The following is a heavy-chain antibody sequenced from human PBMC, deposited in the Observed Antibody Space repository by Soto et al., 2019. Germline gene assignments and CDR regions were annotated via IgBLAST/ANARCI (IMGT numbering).Heavy chain of an antibody. J-gene: IGHJ4*02. CDR3: ARDSSGYYLDY. CDR2: ISAYNGNA. Sequence: GASVKASCKDSGYIFTSYGISWVRQAPGQGLEWMGWISAYNGNANYAQKLQARVTMTTDTSTSTAFMELRSVRSDDTAVYFCARDSSGYYLDYWGQGTLVTVSS. CDR1: GYIFTSYG. D-gene: IGHD3-22*01. V-gene: IGHV1-18*01.